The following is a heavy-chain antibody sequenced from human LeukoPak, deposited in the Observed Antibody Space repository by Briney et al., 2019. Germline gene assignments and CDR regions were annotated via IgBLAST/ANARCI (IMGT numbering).Heavy chain of an antibody. D-gene: IGHD4/OR15-4a*01. Sequence: GGSLRLSCAASGFTFDDYGMSWVRQAPGKGLEWVSVIYSGSSTSYADSVKGRFTISRDNSKNTLYLHMNSLRAEDTAVYYCARVSSLYGGNPFDYWGQGTLVTVSS. J-gene: IGHJ4*02. CDR3: ARVSSLYGGNPFDY. V-gene: IGHV3-53*01. CDR1: GFTFDDYG. CDR2: IYSGSST.